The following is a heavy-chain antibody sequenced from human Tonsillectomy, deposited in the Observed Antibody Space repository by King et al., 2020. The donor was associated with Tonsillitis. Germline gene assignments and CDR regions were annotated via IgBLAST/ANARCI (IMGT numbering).Heavy chain of an antibody. Sequence: VQLVESGGGLVQPGGSLRLSCAASGFTFSSYWMTWVRQAPGKGLEWVANIHQDGSEKYYVDSVKGRFTISRDNAKNSLYLQMNSLRAEDTAMYYCARAHIAVAGLPNSLPSYWGQGTLVTVSS. CDR1: GFTFSSYW. CDR3: ARAHIAVAGLPNSLPSY. V-gene: IGHV3-7*01. J-gene: IGHJ4*02. D-gene: IGHD6-19*01. CDR2: IHQDGSEK.